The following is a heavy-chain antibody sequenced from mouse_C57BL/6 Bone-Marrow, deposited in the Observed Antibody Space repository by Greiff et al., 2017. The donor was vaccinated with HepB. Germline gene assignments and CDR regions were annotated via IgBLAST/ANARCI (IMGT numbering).Heavy chain of an antibody. D-gene: IGHD2-3*01. Sequence: VKLQESGPGLVQPSQSLSITCTVSGFSLTSYGVHWVRQSPGKGLEWLGVIWSGGSTDYNAAFISRLSISKDNSKSQVFFKMNSLQADDTAIYYCARGEWLLLFAYWGQGTLVTVSA. J-gene: IGHJ3*01. CDR1: GFSLTSYG. V-gene: IGHV2-2*01. CDR3: ARGEWLLLFAY. CDR2: IWSGGST.